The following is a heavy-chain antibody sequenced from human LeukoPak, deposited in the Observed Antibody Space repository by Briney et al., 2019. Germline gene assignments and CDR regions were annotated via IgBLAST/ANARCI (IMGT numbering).Heavy chain of an antibody. D-gene: IGHD1-26*01. CDR2: INHSGST. CDR1: GGSFSGYY. CDR3: AYIVGATDY. J-gene: IGHJ4*02. Sequence: SETLSLTCAVYGGSFSGYYWSWIRQPPGKGLEWIGEINHSGSTNYNPSLKSRVTISVDTSKNQFSLKLSSVTAADTAVYYCAYIVGATDYWGQGTLVTVSS. V-gene: IGHV4-34*01.